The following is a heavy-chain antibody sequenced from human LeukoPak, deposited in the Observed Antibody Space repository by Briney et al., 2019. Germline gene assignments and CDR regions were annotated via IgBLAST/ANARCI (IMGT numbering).Heavy chain of an antibody. J-gene: IGHJ4*02. V-gene: IGHV3-64*01. CDR2: ISSDGGSS. CDR1: GFTFSSYP. Sequence: GGSLRLSCAASGFTFSSYPTHWVRQAPGKGLKYVSAISSDGGSSFYANSVKGRFTISRDNSKNTLFLQMGSLRAEDMAVYYCARAFTFGSGTYYNDYWGQGTLVTVSS. CDR3: ARAFTFGSGTYYNDY. D-gene: IGHD3-10*01.